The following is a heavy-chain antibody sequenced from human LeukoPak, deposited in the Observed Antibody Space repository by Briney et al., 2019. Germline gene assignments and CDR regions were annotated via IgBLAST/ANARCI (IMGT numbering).Heavy chain of an antibody. J-gene: IGHJ3*02. CDR3: ARVFFGDSSGYLDAFDI. Sequence: PSETLSLTCTVSGGSISSYYWSWIRQPPGKGLEWIGYIYYSGSTNYNPSLKSRVTISVDRSKNQFSLKLSSVTAADTAVYYCARVFFGDSSGYLDAFDIWGQGTMVTVSS. V-gene: IGHV4-59*12. D-gene: IGHD3-22*01. CDR2: IYYSGST. CDR1: GGSISSYY.